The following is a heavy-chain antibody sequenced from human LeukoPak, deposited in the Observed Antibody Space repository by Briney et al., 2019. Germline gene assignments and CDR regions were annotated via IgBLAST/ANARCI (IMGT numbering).Heavy chain of an antibody. CDR2: ISSSSSTI. CDR3: ARSFEWELFSIDY. CDR1: GFTFSSYS. V-gene: IGHV3-48*01. J-gene: IGHJ4*02. D-gene: IGHD1-26*01. Sequence: GGSLRLSCAASGFTFSSYSMNWVRQAPGKGLEWVSYISSSSSTIFYADSVKGRFTISRDNAKNSLYLQMNSLRAEDTAVYYCARSFEWELFSIDYWGQGTLVTVSS.